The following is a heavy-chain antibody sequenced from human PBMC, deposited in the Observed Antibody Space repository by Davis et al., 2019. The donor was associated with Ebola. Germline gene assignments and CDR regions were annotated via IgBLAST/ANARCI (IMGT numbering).Heavy chain of an antibody. D-gene: IGHD1-26*01. V-gene: IGHV3-23*01. J-gene: IGHJ4*02. Sequence: GESLKISCVASGFTLSTDAMSWVRQAPGKGLEWVSGLSGSGAMTYYADSVRGRFTISRDNSQNTLLLQMYSLRVEDTAVYHCARGLWEEFDQWGQGTPVTVSS. CDR2: LSGSGAMT. CDR1: GFTLSTDA. CDR3: ARGLWEEFDQ.